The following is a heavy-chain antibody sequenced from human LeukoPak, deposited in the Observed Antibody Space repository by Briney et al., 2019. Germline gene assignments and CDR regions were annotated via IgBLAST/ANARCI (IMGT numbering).Heavy chain of an antibody. Sequence: ASVKVSCKASGGTFISYAISWVRQAPGQGLEWMGRIIPILGIANYAQKFQGRVTITSDKSTSTAYMELSSLRSEDTAVYYCTRGYKLYSVWTAYQTYGMDVWGQGTTVTVSS. CDR3: TRGYKLYSVWTAYQTYGMDV. D-gene: IGHD3/OR15-3a*01. CDR1: GGTFISYA. CDR2: IIPILGIA. J-gene: IGHJ6*02. V-gene: IGHV1-69*04.